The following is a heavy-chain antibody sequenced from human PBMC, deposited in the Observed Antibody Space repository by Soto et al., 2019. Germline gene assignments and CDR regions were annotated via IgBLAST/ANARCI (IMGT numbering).Heavy chain of an antibody. CDR2: ISYSGSA. D-gene: IGHD2-15*01. Sequence: PSETLSLTCTVSGGSISSGNYYWSRIRQPPGKGLEWIGFISYSGSAYYNPSLKSRVTISVDTSKNQFSLNLSFVTAADTAVYYCATMGTPATGLYYFDSWGQGTMVTASS. CDR3: ATMGTPATGLYYFDS. CDR1: GGSISSGNYY. J-gene: IGHJ4*03. V-gene: IGHV4-30-4*01.